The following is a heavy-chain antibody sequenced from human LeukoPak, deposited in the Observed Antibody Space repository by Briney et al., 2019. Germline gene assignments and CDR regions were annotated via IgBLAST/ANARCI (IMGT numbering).Heavy chain of an antibody. V-gene: IGHV3-15*01. D-gene: IGHD2-2*01. J-gene: IGHJ4*02. CDR3: TAVPIVVVPAAMIYYFDY. CDR1: GFTFSSYW. Sequence: PGGSLRLSCAASGFTFSSYWMSWVRQAPGKGLEWVGRIKSKTDGGTTDYAAPVKGRFTISRDDSKNTLYLQMNSLKTEDTAVYYCTAVPIVVVPAAMIYYFDYWGQGTLVTVSS. CDR2: IKSKTDGGTT.